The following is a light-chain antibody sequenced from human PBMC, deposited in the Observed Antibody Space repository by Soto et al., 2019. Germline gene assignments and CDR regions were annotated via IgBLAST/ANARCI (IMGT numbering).Light chain of an antibody. Sequence: QSVLTQPPSASGTPGQRVTISCSGSGSNIGSNYVSWYQHLPGTAPHLLIYHNNRRPSGVPDRFSASKSGTSASLAISGLRSEDEADYYCSAWDDSLSGQLFGVGTKLTVL. J-gene: IGLJ2*01. V-gene: IGLV1-47*01. CDR2: HNN. CDR1: GSNIGSNY. CDR3: SAWDDSLSGQL.